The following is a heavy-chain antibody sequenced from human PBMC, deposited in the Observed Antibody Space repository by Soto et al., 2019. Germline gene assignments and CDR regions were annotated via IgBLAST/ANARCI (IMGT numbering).Heavy chain of an antibody. CDR2: ISDDGSSK. V-gene: IGHV3-30*18. D-gene: IGHD4-17*01. J-gene: IGHJ4*02. CDR3: AKDRWGDFGDLNLPGY. Sequence: QVLLVESGGGVVQPGRSLRISCAVSGFTFSSFGMHWVRQAPGKGLEWVAVISDDGSSKHYADSLKGRFTISSDNSNNTLYLKMDSLGTEDTAVYYCAKDRWGDFGDLNLPGYWGQGTLVTVSS. CDR1: GFTFSSFG.